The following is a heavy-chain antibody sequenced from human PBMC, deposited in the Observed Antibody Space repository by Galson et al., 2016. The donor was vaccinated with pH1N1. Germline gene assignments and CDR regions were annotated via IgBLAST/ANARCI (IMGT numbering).Heavy chain of an antibody. J-gene: IGHJ4*02. CDR2: IDWDDNK. V-gene: IGHV2-70*01. CDR3: ARIGYGDYVGYFDY. CDR1: GFSLSTSGMC. D-gene: IGHD4-17*01. Sequence: PALVKPPQTLTLTCTFSGFSLSTSGMCVSWIRQPPGKALEWLALIDWDDNKYYSTSLKTRLTISKDTSKNQVVLTMTNMDPVDTATYYCARIGYGDYVGYFDYWGQGTLVTVSS.